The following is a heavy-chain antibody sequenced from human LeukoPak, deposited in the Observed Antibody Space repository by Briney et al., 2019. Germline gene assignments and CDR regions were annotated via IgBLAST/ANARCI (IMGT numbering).Heavy chain of an antibody. CDR1: GFTFSSYG. J-gene: IGHJ4*02. Sequence: GGYLRLSCAAAGFTFSSYGMHWFRQARGKGREGVAVIWYDGSNKYYEDSATGRFTVSRYNSKNTLYLQMNMLSVDDAAAYYCSRDAGPLSGYSYGYSHYGGQGTLVTVSS. CDR2: IWYDGSNK. V-gene: IGHV3-33*01. CDR3: SRDAGPLSGYSYGYSHY. D-gene: IGHD5-18*01.